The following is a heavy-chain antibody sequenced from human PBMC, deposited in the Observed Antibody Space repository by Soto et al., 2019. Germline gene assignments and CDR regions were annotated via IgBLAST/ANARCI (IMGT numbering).Heavy chain of an antibody. Sequence: PSETLSLTCAVYGGSGWSFSGYYWSWIRQPPGKGLEWIGEINHSGSTNYNPSLKSRVTISVDTSKNQFSLHLNSVTPEDTAVYSCARATHGAHWFDPWGQGTLVTVSS. CDR3: ARATHGAHWFDP. CDR1: GGSGWSFSGYY. J-gene: IGHJ5*02. CDR2: INHSGST. V-gene: IGHV4-34*01. D-gene: IGHD2-8*01.